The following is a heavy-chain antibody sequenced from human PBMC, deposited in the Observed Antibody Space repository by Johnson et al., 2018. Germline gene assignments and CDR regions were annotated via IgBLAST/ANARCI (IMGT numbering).Heavy chain of an antibody. CDR1: GYTFTSYD. CDR2: MNPNSGNT. CDR3: AGACRGVTNSYYYYDRDV. D-gene: IGHD4-17*01. V-gene: IGHV1-8*01. J-gene: IGHJ6*03. Sequence: QVQLVQSGAEVKKPGASVKVSCKASGYTFTSYDINWVRQATGQGLEWMGWMNPNSGNTGYAQKFQGRVTMTRNTSISTAYMELSSLRSEDTAVYYCAGACRGVTNSYYYYDRDVWGKGTTVTVSS.